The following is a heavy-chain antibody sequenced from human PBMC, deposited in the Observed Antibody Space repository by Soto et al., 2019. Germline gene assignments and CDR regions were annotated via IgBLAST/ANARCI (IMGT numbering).Heavy chain of an antibody. CDR1: GGSISSYY. V-gene: IGHV4-59*01. CDR2: IYYSGST. CDR3: ARVGHCGGDCYLSDY. Sequence: SETLSLTCTVSGGSISSYYWSWIRQPPGKGLEWIGYIYYSGSTNYNPSLKSRVTISVDTSKNQFSLKLSSVTAADTAVYYCARVGHCGGDCYLSDYWGQGTLVTVSS. D-gene: IGHD2-21*02. J-gene: IGHJ4*02.